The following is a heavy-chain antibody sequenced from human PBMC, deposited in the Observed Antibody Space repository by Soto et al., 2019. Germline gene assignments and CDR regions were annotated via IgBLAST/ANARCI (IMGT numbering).Heavy chain of an antibody. CDR3: ARDYGDIVVVVAAY. Sequence: QVQLVQSGAEVKKPGTSVKVSCKASGGTFSSYAISWVQQAPGQGLEWMGGIIPIFGTANYAQKFQGRVTINADESTSTAYMELSSLRSEDTAVYYCARDYGDIVVVVAAYWGQGTLVTVSS. CDR2: IIPIFGTA. D-gene: IGHD2-15*01. J-gene: IGHJ4*02. V-gene: IGHV1-69*01. CDR1: GGTFSSYA.